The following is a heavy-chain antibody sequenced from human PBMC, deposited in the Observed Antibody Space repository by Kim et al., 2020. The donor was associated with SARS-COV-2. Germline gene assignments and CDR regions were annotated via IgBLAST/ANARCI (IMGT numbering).Heavy chain of an antibody. Sequence: GGSMRLSCAASGFTFSSYWMHWVRQAPGKGLVWVSRINSDGSSTSYADSVKGRFTISRDNAKNTLYLQMNSLRAEDTAVYYCASLRSYDFWSGYYYYYYGMDVWGQGTTVTVSS. J-gene: IGHJ6*02. V-gene: IGHV3-74*01. CDR3: ASLRSYDFWSGYYYYYYGMDV. CDR1: GFTFSSYW. D-gene: IGHD3-3*01. CDR2: INSDGSST.